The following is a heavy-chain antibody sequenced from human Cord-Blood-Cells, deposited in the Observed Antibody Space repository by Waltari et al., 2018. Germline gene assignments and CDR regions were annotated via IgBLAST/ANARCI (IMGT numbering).Heavy chain of an antibody. CDR2: INQSGST. J-gene: IGHJ5*02. CDR3: ARGVQGVITRNWFDP. CDR1: GGYFSGYY. D-gene: IGHD3-10*01. Sequence: QVQLQQWGAGLLMPSETLYPTCAVYGGYFSGYYWSWIRRPPGKGLVWIGEINQSGSTNYNPSLNSRVTISVDTSKNQFSLKLSSVTAADTAVYYCARGVQGVITRNWFDPWGQGTLVTVSS. V-gene: IGHV4-34*01.